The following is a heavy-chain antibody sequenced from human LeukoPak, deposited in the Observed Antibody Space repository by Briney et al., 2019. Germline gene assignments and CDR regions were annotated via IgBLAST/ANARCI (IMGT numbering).Heavy chain of an antibody. CDR3: AKDRANWAIDY. CDR1: GFTFTNHP. Sequence: GGSLRLSCAASGFTFTNHPMNWVRQAPGKGLEWVSYIVGDGVALYADSVKGRFTMSKDDARKSLYLQMSSLRVEDTALYYCAKDRANWAIDYWGQGTQVTVSS. J-gene: IGHJ4*02. V-gene: IGHV3-48*01. CDR2: IVGDGVA. D-gene: IGHD2-2*02.